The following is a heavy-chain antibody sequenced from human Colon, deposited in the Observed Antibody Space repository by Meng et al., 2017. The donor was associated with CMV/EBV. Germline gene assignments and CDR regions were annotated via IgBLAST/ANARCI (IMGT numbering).Heavy chain of an antibody. CDR2: IDWDDEE. D-gene: IGHD5-18*01. CDR1: WFSLSTDGMR. V-gene: IGHV2-70D*14. Sequence: SGPTLVKPTQTLTLTCTFSWFSLSTDGMRVSWIRQPPGKALEWLARIDWDDEEFYSTSLKTRLTISKDTSKNQVVLTMTNMDPVDTATYYCARHFGVYRPRWGYGMDVWGQGTTVTVSS. J-gene: IGHJ6*02. CDR3: ARHFGVYRPRWGYGMDV.